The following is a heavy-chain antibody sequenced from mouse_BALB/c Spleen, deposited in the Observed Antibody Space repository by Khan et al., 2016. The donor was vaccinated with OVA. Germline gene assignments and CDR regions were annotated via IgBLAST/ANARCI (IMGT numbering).Heavy chain of an antibody. CDR3: VRDGAYHRNDGWFAY. CDR2: FNPSNGYT. V-gene: IGHV1-4*01. D-gene: IGHD2-14*01. J-gene: IGHJ3*01. Sequence: VPLKESGAELARPGASVKMSCKASGYTFISYTIHWIKKRPGQGLEWIGYFNPSNGYTNYNQKFKDKATLTTDKSSTTAYLQLSSLTSDDSAVYNCVRDGAYHRNDGWFAYWGQGTLVTVSA. CDR1: GYTFISYT.